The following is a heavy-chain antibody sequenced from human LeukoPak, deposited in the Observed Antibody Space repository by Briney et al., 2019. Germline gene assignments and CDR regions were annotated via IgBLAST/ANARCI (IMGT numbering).Heavy chain of an antibody. CDR2: INPSGGST. J-gene: IGHJ4*02. D-gene: IGHD3-22*01. V-gene: IGHV1-46*01. CDR3: ARDRANYDSSGPDDY. CDR1: GYTFTSYY. Sequence: ASVKVSCKASGYTFTSYYMHWVRQAPGQGLEWMGIINPSGGSTSYAQKFQGRVTMTRDTSTSTVYMELSSLRSEDTAVYYCARDRANYDSSGPDDYWGQGTLVTVSS.